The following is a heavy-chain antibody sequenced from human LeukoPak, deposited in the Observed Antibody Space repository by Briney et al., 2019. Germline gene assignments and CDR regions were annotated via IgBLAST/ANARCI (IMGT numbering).Heavy chain of an antibody. V-gene: IGHV1-69*05. J-gene: IGHJ5*02. CDR2: IIPIFGTA. Sequence: GASVKVSCKASGGTFSSYAISWVRQAPGQGLEWMGGIIPIFGTANYAQKFQGRVTITTDETTSTAYMELSSLRSEDTAVYYCARVGTVAPSSWGQGTLVTVSS. CDR3: ARVGTVAPSS. CDR1: GGTFSSYA. D-gene: IGHD4-23*01.